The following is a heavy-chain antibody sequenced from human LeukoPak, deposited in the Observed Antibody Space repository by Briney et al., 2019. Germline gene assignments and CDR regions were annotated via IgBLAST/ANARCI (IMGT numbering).Heavy chain of an antibody. Sequence: GGSLRLSCAASGFTFSSYTMNWVRQAPGKGLEWVSAISGSGGNRYYADSVKGRFTISRDNSKNTLYLQLNSLRAEDTAVYYCAKDPCGSNCIYHIDLWGRGTLVTVSS. CDR2: ISGSGGNR. J-gene: IGHJ2*01. CDR3: AKDPCGSNCIYHIDL. CDR1: GFTFSSYT. D-gene: IGHD2-21*02. V-gene: IGHV3-23*01.